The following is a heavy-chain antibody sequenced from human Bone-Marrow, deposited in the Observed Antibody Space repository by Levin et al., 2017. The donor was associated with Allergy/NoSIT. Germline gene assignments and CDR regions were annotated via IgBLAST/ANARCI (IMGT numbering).Heavy chain of an antibody. CDR3: ARDGVYYYGMDV. Sequence: PGGSLRLSCTVSGDSVSSARYFWTWVRQAPGKKLEWLGYIYYNGNTKYNPSLKSRLTMSVDTSKSQFSLRLTSVSAADTAMYYCARDGVYYYGMDVWGRGTTVIVSS. V-gene: IGHV4-61*01. CDR2: IYYNGNT. D-gene: IGHD3-16*01. J-gene: IGHJ6*02. CDR1: GDSVSSARYF.